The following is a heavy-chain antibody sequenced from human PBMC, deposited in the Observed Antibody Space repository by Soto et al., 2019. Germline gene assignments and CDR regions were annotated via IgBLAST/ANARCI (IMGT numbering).Heavy chain of an antibody. CDR1: GYTFTSYG. D-gene: IGHD2-2*02. V-gene: IGHV1-18*01. CDR2: ISAYNGNT. J-gene: IGHJ4*02. CDR3: ARDPKYCSSTSCYNGGDY. Sequence: ASVKVSCKASGYTFTSYGISWVRQAPGQGLEWMGWISAYNGNTNYAQKLQGRVTMTTDTSTSTAYMELRSLRSDDTAVYYCARDPKYCSSTSCYNGGDYWGQGTLVTVPQ.